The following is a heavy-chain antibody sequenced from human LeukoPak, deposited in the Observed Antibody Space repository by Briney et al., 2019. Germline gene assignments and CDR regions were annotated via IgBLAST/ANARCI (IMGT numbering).Heavy chain of an antibody. CDR3: ARAYSSSSGGGMDV. CDR2: IYHSGST. J-gene: IGHJ6*02. Sequence: PSETLSLTCAVSGGSISSSNWWSWVRQPPGKGLEWIGEIYHSGSTNYNPPLKSRVTISVDKSKNQFSLKLSSVTAADTAVYYCARAYSSSSGGGMDVWGQGTTVTVSS. V-gene: IGHV4-4*02. D-gene: IGHD6-6*01. CDR1: GGSISSSNW.